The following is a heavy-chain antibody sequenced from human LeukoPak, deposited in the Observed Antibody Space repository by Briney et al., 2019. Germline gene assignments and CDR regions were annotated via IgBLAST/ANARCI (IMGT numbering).Heavy chain of an antibody. CDR1: GGSFSGYY. V-gene: IGHV4-34*01. CDR2: INLSGST. Sequence: SETLSLTCAVYGGSFSGYYWSWIRQPPGKGLEWIGEINLSGSTNYNPSLKSRVTISVDTSKNQFSLKLSSVTAADTAVYYCAREYYFDYWGQGTLVTVSS. CDR3: AREYYFDY. J-gene: IGHJ4*02.